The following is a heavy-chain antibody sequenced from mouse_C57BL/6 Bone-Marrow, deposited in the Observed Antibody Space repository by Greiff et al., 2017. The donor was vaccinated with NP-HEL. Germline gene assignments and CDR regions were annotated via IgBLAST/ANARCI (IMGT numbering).Heavy chain of an antibody. D-gene: IGHD1-1*01. CDR1: GFNIKDYY. Sequence: EVKLVESGAELVKPGASVKLSCTASGFNIKDYYMHWVKQRTEQGLEWIGRIDPEDGETKYAPKFQGKATITADTSSNTAYLQLSSLTSEDTAVYYCARDYGSFYDYAMDYWGQGTSVTVSS. V-gene: IGHV14-2*01. CDR3: ARDYGSFYDYAMDY. CDR2: IDPEDGET. J-gene: IGHJ4*01.